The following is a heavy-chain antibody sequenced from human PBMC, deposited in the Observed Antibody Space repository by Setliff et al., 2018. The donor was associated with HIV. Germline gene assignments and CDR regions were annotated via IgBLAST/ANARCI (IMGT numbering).Heavy chain of an antibody. CDR2: IKQDGSEE. Sequence: LRLSCAASGFTFSTYWMIWVRQAPGKGLEWVAKIKQDGSEEYYVDSVKGRFTISRDNAKNSLYLQMNSLRTEDTAVYYCTKNLYTSRWSPFDYWGQGTLVTVSS. CDR3: TKNLYTSRWSPFDY. CDR1: GFTFSTYW. J-gene: IGHJ4*02. V-gene: IGHV3-7*01. D-gene: IGHD2-8*01.